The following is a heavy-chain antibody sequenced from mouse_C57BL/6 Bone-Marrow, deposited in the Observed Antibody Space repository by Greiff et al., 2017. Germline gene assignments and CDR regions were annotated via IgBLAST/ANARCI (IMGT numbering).Heavy chain of an antibody. CDR1: GFTFSDYY. CDR3: ARSIYYYGSSYFYAMDY. J-gene: IGHJ4*01. V-gene: IGHV5-12*01. D-gene: IGHD1-1*01. CDR2: ISNGGGST. Sequence: EVQRVESGRGLVQPGGSLKLSCAASGFTFSDYYMYWVRQTPEKRLEWVAYISNGGGSTYYPDTVKGRFTISRDNAKNTLYLQMRRLKSEDTAMYYCARSIYYYGSSYFYAMDYWGQGTSVTVSS.